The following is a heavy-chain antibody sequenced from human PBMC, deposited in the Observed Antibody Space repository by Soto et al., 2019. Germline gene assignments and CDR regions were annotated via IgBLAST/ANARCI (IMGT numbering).Heavy chain of an antibody. CDR2: LYNHGKT. D-gene: IGHD1-1*01. V-gene: IGHV3-53*01. CDR3: ARLTETERH. CDR1: GFIVSSSH. Sequence: EVQLVESGGGLTQPGGSLRLSCVVSGFIVSSSHMIWVRQAPGKGLEGVSILYNHGKTNYVDSVKGRFTTTRDNSQNTVYPQTNSVRVEDTAVYYCARLTETERHRGQGALVTVSS. J-gene: IGHJ1*01.